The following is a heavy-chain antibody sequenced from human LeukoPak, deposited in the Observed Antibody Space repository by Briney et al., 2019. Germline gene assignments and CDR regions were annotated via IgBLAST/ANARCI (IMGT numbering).Heavy chain of an antibody. Sequence: ASVKVSCKASGGTFSSYAISWVQLAPGQGLEWMGGIIPIFGTANYAQKFQGRVTITADESTSTAYMELSSLRSEDTAVYYCARELTMIAAFDIWGQGTMVTVSS. D-gene: IGHD3-22*01. J-gene: IGHJ3*02. CDR3: ARELTMIAAFDI. CDR2: IIPIFGTA. V-gene: IGHV1-69*13. CDR1: GGTFSSYA.